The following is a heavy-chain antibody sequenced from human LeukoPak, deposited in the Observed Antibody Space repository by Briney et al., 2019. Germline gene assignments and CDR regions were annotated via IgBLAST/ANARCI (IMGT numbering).Heavy chain of an antibody. D-gene: IGHD3-3*01. V-gene: IGHV3-23*01. J-gene: IGHJ4*02. Sequence: PGGSLRLSCAASGFTFSSYAMSWVRQAPGKGLEWVSAISGSGGSTYYADSVKGRFTISRDNSKNTLYLQMNSLRAEDTAVYYCAKGSYYDFWSGHTDHWGQGTLVTVSS. CDR3: AKGSYYDFWSGHTDH. CDR1: GFTFSSYA. CDR2: ISGSGGST.